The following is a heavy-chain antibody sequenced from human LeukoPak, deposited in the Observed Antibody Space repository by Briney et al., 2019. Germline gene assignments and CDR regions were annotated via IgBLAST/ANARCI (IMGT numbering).Heavy chain of an antibody. CDR2: INHSGST. Sequence: SETLSLTCTVSGGSISSGGYYWSWIRQPPGKGLEWIGEINHSGSTNYNPSLKSRVTISVDTSKNQFSLKLSSVTAADTAVYYCARAIVVVPAAPYGMDVWGQGTTVTVSS. V-gene: IGHV4-39*07. CDR3: ARAIVVVPAAPYGMDV. CDR1: GGSISSGGYY. D-gene: IGHD2-2*01. J-gene: IGHJ6*02.